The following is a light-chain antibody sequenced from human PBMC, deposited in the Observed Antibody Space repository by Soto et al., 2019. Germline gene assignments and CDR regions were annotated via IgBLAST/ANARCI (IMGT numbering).Light chain of an antibody. CDR3: QQRSNWPPIT. CDR1: QSVSSY. Sequence: EIVLTQSPATLSLSPGERATLSCRASQSVSSYLAWYQQKPGQAPRLLIYDASNRATGIPARFSGSGSGTDFTLTISILEPEDFAVYYCQQRSNWPPITFGQGTRLEIQ. CDR2: DAS. V-gene: IGKV3-11*01. J-gene: IGKJ5*01.